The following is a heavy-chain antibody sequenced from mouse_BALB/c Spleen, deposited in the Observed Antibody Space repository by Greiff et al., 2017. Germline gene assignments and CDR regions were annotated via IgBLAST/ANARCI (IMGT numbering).Heavy chain of an antibody. Sequence: QVQLKESGPGLVAPSQSLSITCTVSGFSLTSYGVHWVRQPPGKGLEWLGVIWAGGSTNYNSALMSRLSISKDNSKSQVFLKMNSLQTDDTAMYYCARARQLGPFAYWGQGTLVTVSA. CDR1: GFSLTSYG. D-gene: IGHD3-2*01. CDR2: IWAGGST. J-gene: IGHJ3*01. V-gene: IGHV2-9*02. CDR3: ARARQLGPFAY.